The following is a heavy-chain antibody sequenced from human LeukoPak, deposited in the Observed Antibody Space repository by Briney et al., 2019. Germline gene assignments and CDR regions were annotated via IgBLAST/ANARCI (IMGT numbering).Heavy chain of an antibody. J-gene: IGHJ6*03. V-gene: IGHV3-48*04. CDR2: ISSSSSTI. D-gene: IGHD3-3*02. CDR3: AREPIREGYYYYYMDV. Sequence: GGSLRLSCAASGFTFSSYSMNRVRQAPGKGLEWVSYISSSSSTIYYADSVKGRFTISRDNAKNSLYLQMNSLRAEDTAVYYCAREPIREGYYYYYMDVWGKGTTVTISS. CDR1: GFTFSSYS.